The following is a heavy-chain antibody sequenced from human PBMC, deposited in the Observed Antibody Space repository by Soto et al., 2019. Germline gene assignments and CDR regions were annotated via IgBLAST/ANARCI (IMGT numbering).Heavy chain of an antibody. V-gene: IGHV2-5*02. CDR2: ICWDDDK. J-gene: IGHJ5*02. D-gene: IGHD3-22*01. Sequence: QISLQESGLMLLKPTQTLTLTSTFSGFSLSTSGVGVGWIRQPPGKALEWLALICWDDDKRYSPSLNSSLSIPNATSKNQAVLTMSNMGPVDTGTYYCAHSFPSSPKCYDSSASSWWFDPWGPGALVTVSS. CDR1: GFSLSTSGVG. CDR3: AHSFPSSPKCYDSSASSWWFDP.